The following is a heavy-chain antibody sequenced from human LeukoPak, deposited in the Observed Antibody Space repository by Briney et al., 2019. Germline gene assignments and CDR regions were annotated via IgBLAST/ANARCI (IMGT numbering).Heavy chain of an antibody. J-gene: IGHJ4*02. CDR1: GYTFSSHG. CDR2: ISAYNGNT. Sequence: ASVKVSCKASGYTFSSHGITWVRQAPGQGLEWMGWISAYNGNTNYAQKLQGRVTMTTDTSTTTAYMELRRLRSDDTAVCYCATDLSVDGGVYWGQGTLVTVSS. V-gene: IGHV1-18*01. D-gene: IGHD2-15*01. CDR3: ATDLSVDGGVY.